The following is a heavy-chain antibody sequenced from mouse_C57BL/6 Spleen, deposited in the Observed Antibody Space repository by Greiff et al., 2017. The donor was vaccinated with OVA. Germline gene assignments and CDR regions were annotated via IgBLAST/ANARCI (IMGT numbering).Heavy chain of an antibody. V-gene: IGHV5-6*01. Sequence: EVQLVESGGDLVKPGGSLKLSCAASGFTFSSYGMSWVRQTPDKRLEWVATISSGGSYTYYPDSVKGRFTISRDNAKNTLYLQRSSLKSEDTAMYYCAHTVVARAPFAYWGQGTLVTVSA. CDR1: GFTFSSYG. CDR3: AHTVVARAPFAY. CDR2: ISSGGSYT. J-gene: IGHJ3*01. D-gene: IGHD1-1*01.